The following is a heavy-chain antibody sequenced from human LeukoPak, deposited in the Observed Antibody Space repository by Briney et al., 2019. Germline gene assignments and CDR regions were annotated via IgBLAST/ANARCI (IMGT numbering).Heavy chain of an antibody. CDR2: ISAYSGNT. CDR3: ARRYCSGGSCYSWDFDY. J-gene: IGHJ4*02. CDR1: GYTFTSYG. V-gene: IGHV1-18*04. Sequence: ASVKVSCKASGYTFTSYGISWVRQAPGQGLEWMGWISAYSGNTNYAQKLQGRVTMTTDTSTSTAYMELRSLRSDDTAVYYCARRYCSGGSCYSWDFDYWGQGTLVTVSS. D-gene: IGHD2-15*01.